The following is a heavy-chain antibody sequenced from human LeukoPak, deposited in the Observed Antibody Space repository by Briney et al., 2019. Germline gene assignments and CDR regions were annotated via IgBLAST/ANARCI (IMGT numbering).Heavy chain of an antibody. CDR3: GTWPFHHGLDV. CDR2: INADGGRT. J-gene: IGHJ6*02. V-gene: IGHV3-43*02. D-gene: IGHD5-12*01. CDR1: GFTLDAYA. Sequence: GGALRLSCVASGFTLDAYAMHWVRQARGKGLEWVSHINADGGRTYYADSVKGRFTISRDNSKNSLYLEMTSLRAEDSALYYCGTWPFHHGLDVWGRGTTVTVSS.